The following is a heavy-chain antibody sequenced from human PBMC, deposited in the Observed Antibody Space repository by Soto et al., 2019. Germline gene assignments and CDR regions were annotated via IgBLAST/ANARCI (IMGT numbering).Heavy chain of an antibody. CDR2: ISTNGGST. Sequence: GGSLRLSCSASGLTFSSYAMHWVRQAPGKGLEYVSSISTNGGSTHYADSVKGRFTISRDNSKNTQYLQMSSLRADDTAVYYCVKGEYYYDSSGYYPFDYWGQGT. CDR1: GLTFSSYA. V-gene: IGHV3-64D*06. J-gene: IGHJ4*02. CDR3: VKGEYYYDSSGYYPFDY. D-gene: IGHD3-22*01.